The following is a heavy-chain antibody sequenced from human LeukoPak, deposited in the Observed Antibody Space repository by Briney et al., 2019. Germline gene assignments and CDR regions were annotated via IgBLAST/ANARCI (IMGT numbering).Heavy chain of an antibody. CDR3: ARDQYSSSWYGAFDC. V-gene: IGHV4-59*01. Sequence: PSETLSPTCTVSGVSISSYYWSWIRQPPGKGLEWIGYIYYSGSTNYNPSLQSRVTISVDTSKYQFSLKLSSVTAADTAVYYCARDQYSSSWYGAFDCWGQGTLVTVSS. J-gene: IGHJ4*02. D-gene: IGHD6-13*01. CDR2: IYYSGST. CDR1: GVSISSYY.